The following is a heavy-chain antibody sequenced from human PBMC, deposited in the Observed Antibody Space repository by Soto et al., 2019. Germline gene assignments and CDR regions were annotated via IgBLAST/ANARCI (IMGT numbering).Heavy chain of an antibody. CDR2: IHYSGST. D-gene: IGHD2-21*02. Sequence: QVQLQESGPGLVKPSETLSLTCTVSGGSISSYYWSWIRQPPGKGLEWIGYIHYSGSTTYNPSLKGRVTIAVDTSKRLCSLKLSSVTAADTAVYYCARHPHCGGDCYAEYFQHWGQGTLVTVSS. CDR3: ARHPHCGGDCYAEYFQH. CDR1: GGSISSYY. J-gene: IGHJ1*01. V-gene: IGHV4-59*08.